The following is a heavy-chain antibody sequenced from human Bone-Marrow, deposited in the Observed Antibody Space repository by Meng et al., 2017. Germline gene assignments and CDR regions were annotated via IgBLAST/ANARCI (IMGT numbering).Heavy chain of an antibody. CDR3: ASLGIAAAGAHYYFDY. Sequence: SVKVSCKASGGTFSSYAISWVRQAPGQGLEWMGGIIPIFGTANYAQKFQGRVTITADKSTSTAYMELSSLRSEDTAVYYCASLGIAAAGAHYYFDYWGQGNLVTVSS. D-gene: IGHD6-13*01. V-gene: IGHV1-69*06. J-gene: IGHJ4*02. CDR1: GGTFSSYA. CDR2: IIPIFGTA.